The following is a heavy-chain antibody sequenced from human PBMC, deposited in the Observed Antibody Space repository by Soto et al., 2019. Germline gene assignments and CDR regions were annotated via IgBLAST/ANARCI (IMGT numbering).Heavy chain of an antibody. CDR1: GFTFSSYA. CDR3: AKDRGRVAVAGTGGGEFDY. V-gene: IGHV3-23*01. Sequence: PGGSLRLSCAASGFTFSSYAMSWVRQAPGKGLEWVSAISGSGGSTYYADSVKGRFTISRDNSKNRLYLQMNSLRAEDTAVYYCAKDRGRVAVAGTGGGEFDYWGQGTLVTVSS. D-gene: IGHD6-19*01. CDR2: ISGSGGST. J-gene: IGHJ4*02.